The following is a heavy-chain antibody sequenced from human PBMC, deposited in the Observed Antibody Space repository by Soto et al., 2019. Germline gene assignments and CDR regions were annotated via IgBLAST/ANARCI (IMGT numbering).Heavy chain of an antibody. D-gene: IGHD3-10*01. CDR1: GFTFDDYT. CDR2: ITWDGDSA. V-gene: IGHV3-43*01. CDR3: AKEKDRIFDY. J-gene: IGHJ4*02. Sequence: GSLRLSCAASGFTFDDYTMHWVRQAPGKGLEWVSLITWDGDSAFYADSVKGRFTISRDNRKNSLVLQMNSLTTEDSALYYRAKEKDRIFDYWGQGTLVTVSS.